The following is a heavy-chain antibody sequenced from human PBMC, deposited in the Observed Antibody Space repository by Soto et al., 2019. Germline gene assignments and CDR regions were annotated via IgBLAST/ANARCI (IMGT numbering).Heavy chain of an antibody. V-gene: IGHV3-23*01. CDR1: GSTFSAFC. D-gene: IGHD2-15*01. Sequence: EVQLLESGGALAQPGGSLRLSCAASGSTFSAFCMNWVRQAPGKVLEWVSAISRSGDITYYADSVKGRFTISRDNSKNTLYLEMNSLTGDDTAVYYCAKGGFWVHYGMDVWGQGTTVIVSS. J-gene: IGHJ6*02. CDR2: ISRSGDIT. CDR3: AKGGFWVHYGMDV.